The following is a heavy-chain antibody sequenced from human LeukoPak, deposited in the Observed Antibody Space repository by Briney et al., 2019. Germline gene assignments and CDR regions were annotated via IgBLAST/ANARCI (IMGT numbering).Heavy chain of an antibody. CDR1: GYSISSGYY. Sequence: SETLSLTCTVSGYSISSGYYWGWTRQPPGKGLEWIGSIYHSGSTYYNPSLKSRVTISVDTSKNQFSLKLSSVTAADTAVYYCAREAPRLWSGYFSNFDYWGQGTLVTVSS. CDR3: AREAPRLWSGYFSNFDY. V-gene: IGHV4-38-2*02. D-gene: IGHD3-3*01. CDR2: IYHSGST. J-gene: IGHJ4*02.